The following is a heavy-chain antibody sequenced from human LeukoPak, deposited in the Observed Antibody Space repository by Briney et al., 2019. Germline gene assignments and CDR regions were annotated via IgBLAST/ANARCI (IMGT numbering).Heavy chain of an antibody. D-gene: IGHD3-10*01. CDR2: ISSSSSYI. V-gene: IGHV3-21*01. CDR1: GFTFSSYS. J-gene: IGHJ5*02. CDR3: AGGGRRFGEYTEGYNWFDP. Sequence: PGGSLRLSCAASGFTFSSYSMNWVRQAPGEGLEWVSSISSSSSYIYYADSVKGRFTISRDNAKNSLYLQMNSLRAEDTAVYYCAGGGRRFGEYTEGYNWFDPWGQGILVTVSS.